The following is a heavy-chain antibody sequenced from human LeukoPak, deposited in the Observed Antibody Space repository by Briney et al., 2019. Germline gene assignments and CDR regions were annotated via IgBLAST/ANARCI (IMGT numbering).Heavy chain of an antibody. D-gene: IGHD6-19*01. CDR2: IFGSGGST. CDR1: GFTFSSYA. V-gene: IGHV3-23*01. Sequence: GGSLRLSCAASGFTFSSYAMYWVRQAPGKGLELVSGIFGSGGSTHYADSVKGRFTISRDNSKNTVYLQMNSLRAEDTAVYYCAKTTTGYSSGRFPGWPVDYWGQGTLVTVSS. CDR3: AKTTTGYSSGRFPGWPVDY. J-gene: IGHJ4*02.